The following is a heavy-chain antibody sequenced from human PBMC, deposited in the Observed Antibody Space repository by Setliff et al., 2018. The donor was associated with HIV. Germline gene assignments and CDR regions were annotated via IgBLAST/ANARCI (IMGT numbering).Heavy chain of an antibody. CDR3: ARKGSGSSFDFEY. Sequence: VASVKVSCKASGYSFTGYYIYWVRQAPGQGLEWMGRINPSIVSTTYAEKFQGRVAMTRDTSTGTVYMELSSLKSEDTAVYYCARKGSGSSFDFEYWGQGTLVTVSS. CDR1: GYSFTGYY. D-gene: IGHD3-10*01. V-gene: IGHV1-46*01. CDR2: INPSIVST. J-gene: IGHJ4*02.